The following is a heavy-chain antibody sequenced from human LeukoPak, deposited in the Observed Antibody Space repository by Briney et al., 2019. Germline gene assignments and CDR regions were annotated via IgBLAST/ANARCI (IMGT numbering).Heavy chain of an antibody. V-gene: IGHV3-48*03. CDR1: GFTFSSYE. D-gene: IGHD2-21*02. J-gene: IGHJ3*02. CDR2: ISSSGSTI. CDR3: AREGTYCGGDCYFGDAFDI. Sequence: GGSLRLSCAASGFTFSSYEMNWVRQAPGKGLEWVSYISSSGSTIYYADCVKGRFTISRDNAKNSLYLQTNSLRAEDTAVYYCAREGTYCGGDCYFGDAFDIWGQGTMVTVSS.